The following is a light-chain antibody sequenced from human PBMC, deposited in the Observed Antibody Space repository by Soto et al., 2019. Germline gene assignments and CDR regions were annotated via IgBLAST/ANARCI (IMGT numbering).Light chain of an antibody. V-gene: IGKV1-39*01. CDR1: QSISTY. J-gene: IGKJ2*01. CDR2: AAS. CDR3: QQSYSTPYT. Sequence: DIQMTQSPSSLSASVGDRVTITCRASQSISTYLNWYQHKPGKAPKLLIHAASSLQSGVPLRFSGSGSGTDFTLTISSLQPDDFAPYYCQQSYSTPYTFGQGTKLEIK.